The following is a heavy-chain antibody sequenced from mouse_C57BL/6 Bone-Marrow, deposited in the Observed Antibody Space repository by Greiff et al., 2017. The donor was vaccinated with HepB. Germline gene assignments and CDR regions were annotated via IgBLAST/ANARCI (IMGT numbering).Heavy chain of an antibody. D-gene: IGHD1-1*01. CDR2: IYPGDGDT. CDR3: AVYGSSYWFAY. Sequence: VQLVESGAELVKPGASVKISCKASGYAFSSYWMNWVKQRPGKGLEWIGQIYPGDGDTNYNGKFKGKATLTADKSSSTAYMQLSSLTSEDSAVYFCAVYGSSYWFAYWGQGTLVTVSA. J-gene: IGHJ3*01. V-gene: IGHV1-80*01. CDR1: GYAFSSYW.